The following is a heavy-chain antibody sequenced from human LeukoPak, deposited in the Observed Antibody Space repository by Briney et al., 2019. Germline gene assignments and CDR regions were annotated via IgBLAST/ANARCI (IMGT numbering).Heavy chain of an antibody. Sequence: GGSLRLSCAASGFTFSNYWMSWVRQAPGKGLEWVANIKQDGSEKYYVDSVKGRFTISRDNSKNTLYLQMNSLRAEDTAVYYGAKEPARGYSYGGGFDYWGQGTLVTVSS. CDR3: AKEPARGYSYGGGFDY. D-gene: IGHD5-18*01. CDR2: IKQDGSEK. V-gene: IGHV3-7*01. CDR1: GFTFSNYW. J-gene: IGHJ4*02.